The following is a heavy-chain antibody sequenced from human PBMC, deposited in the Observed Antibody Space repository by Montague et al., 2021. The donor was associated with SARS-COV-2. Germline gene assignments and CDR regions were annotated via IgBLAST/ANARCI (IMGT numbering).Heavy chain of an antibody. CDR1: GDSITNTRYF. CDR2: IYHNGKT. Sequence: SETLSLTCNVSGDSITNTRYFWGWTRQPPGKALEWIGSIYHNGKTYYNPSLECRALLSIDTSKNQFSLRLSSVIASDTAVYYCAVELNYFFDYWGQGFLVSVSS. V-gene: IGHV4-39*01. D-gene: IGHD1-7*01. J-gene: IGHJ4*02. CDR3: AVELNYFFDY.